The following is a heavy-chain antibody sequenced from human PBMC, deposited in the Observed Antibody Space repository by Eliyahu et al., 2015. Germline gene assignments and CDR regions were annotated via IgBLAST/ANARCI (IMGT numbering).Heavy chain of an antibody. CDR3: AHSHYYSLTNIRVDWDY. CDR1: GFXLTTSGVX. D-gene: IGHD2-8*01. CDR2: IYWDDNQ. Sequence: QITLKESGPTLVKPTQTLTLTCTFSGFXLTTSGVXVGWIRQPPGKALEWLALIYWDDNQRYSPSLKSRLTITKDTSKNQVVLTMTNMDPVDTATYYCAHSHYYSLTNIRVDWDYWGQGTLVTVSS. V-gene: IGHV2-5*02. J-gene: IGHJ4*02.